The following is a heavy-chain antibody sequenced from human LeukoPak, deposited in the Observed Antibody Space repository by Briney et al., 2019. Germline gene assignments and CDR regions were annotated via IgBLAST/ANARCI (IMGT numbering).Heavy chain of an antibody. Sequence: GASVKVSCKASGYIFSTYGISWVRQAPGQGLAWMGCISGYNGNTNYAQKLQGRVTMTTDTSTSTAYMELRSLRSDDTAVYYCARRRSEEFDFDCWGQGTLVTVSS. V-gene: IGHV1-18*01. D-gene: IGHD6-19*01. CDR2: ISGYNGNT. CDR1: GYIFSTYG. J-gene: IGHJ4*02. CDR3: ARRRSEEFDFDC.